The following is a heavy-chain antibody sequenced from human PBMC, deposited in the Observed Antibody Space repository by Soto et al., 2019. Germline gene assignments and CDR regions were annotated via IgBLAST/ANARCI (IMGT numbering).Heavy chain of an antibody. CDR3: ARGRYSSSWYWFDP. Sequence: PSETLSLTCTVSGGSVSGGSYYWSWIRQPPGKGLEWIGYIYYSGSTNYNPSLKSRVTISVDTSKNQFSLKLSSVTAADTAVYYCARGRYSSSWYWFDPWGQGTLVTVSS. J-gene: IGHJ5*02. D-gene: IGHD6-13*01. V-gene: IGHV4-61*01. CDR2: IYYSGST. CDR1: GGSVSGGSYY.